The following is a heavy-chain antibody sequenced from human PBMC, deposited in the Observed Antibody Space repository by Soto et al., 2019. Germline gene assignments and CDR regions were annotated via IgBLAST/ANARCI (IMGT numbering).Heavy chain of an antibody. CDR1: GYTFTNFG. D-gene: IGHD3-22*01. V-gene: IGHV1-18*01. J-gene: IGHJ4*02. CDR3: VKGCSSGYQTVAY. Sequence: ASVKVSCKASGYTFTNFGISWVRQAPGQGLEWMGWISAYNGNTNYAQNFQGRVTMTTDTSTSTAYMELRSLRSDDTAVYYCVKGCSSGYQTVAYWGQGTLVTVSS. CDR2: ISAYNGNT.